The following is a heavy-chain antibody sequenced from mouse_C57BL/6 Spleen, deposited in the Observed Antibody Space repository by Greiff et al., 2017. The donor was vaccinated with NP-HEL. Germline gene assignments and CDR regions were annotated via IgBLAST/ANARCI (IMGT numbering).Heavy chain of an antibody. CDR1: GYSFTGYY. J-gene: IGHJ3*01. Sequence: EVQLQESGPELVKPGASVKISCKASGYSFTGYYMNWVKQSPEKSLEWIGEINPSTGGTTYNQKFKAKATLTVDKSSSTAYMQLKSLTSEDSAVYYCAREEDFAYWGQGTLVTVSA. CDR2: INPSTGGT. CDR3: AREEDFAY. V-gene: IGHV1-42*01.